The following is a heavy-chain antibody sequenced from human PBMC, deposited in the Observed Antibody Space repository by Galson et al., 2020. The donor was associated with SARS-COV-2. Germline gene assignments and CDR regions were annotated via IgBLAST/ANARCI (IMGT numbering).Heavy chain of an antibody. Sequence: GGSLRLSCAASGFTFSSYDMHWVRQATGKGLEWVSAIGTAGDTYYPGSVKGRFTISRENAKNSLYLQMNSLRAGDTAVYYCARGKYVSSGWYRHFYYFDYWGQGTLVTVSS. CDR1: GFTFSSYD. CDR2: IGTAGDT. D-gene: IGHD6-19*01. J-gene: IGHJ4*02. V-gene: IGHV3-13*04. CDR3: ARGKYVSSGWYRHFYYFDY.